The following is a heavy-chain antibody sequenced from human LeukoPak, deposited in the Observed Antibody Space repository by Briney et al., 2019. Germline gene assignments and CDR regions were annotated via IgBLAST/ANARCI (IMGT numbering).Heavy chain of an antibody. CDR3: AGGGPAARLITFGGVTDY. J-gene: IGHJ4*02. CDR2: ISAYNGNT. CDR1: GYTFSSYG. D-gene: IGHD3-16*01. V-gene: IGHV1-18*01. Sequence: GASVKVSCKASGYTFSSYGISWVRQAPGQGLEWMGWISAYNGNTKYAQKVQGRVTMTTDTSTSTAYMELRSLRSDDTAVYYCAGGGPAARLITFGGVTDYWGQGTLVTVSS.